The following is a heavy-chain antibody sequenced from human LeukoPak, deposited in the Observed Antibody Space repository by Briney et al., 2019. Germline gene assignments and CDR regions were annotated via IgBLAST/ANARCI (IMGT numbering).Heavy chain of an antibody. Sequence: GGSLRLSCAVSGFTFSSYWMSWVRQAPGKGLEWVANIKQDGSEKYYVDSVKGRFTISRDNAKNSLYLQMSSLRVEDTAVYYCTRDPRHFDSCGQGALVTVSS. CDR2: IKQDGSEK. J-gene: IGHJ5*01. V-gene: IGHV3-7*01. D-gene: IGHD6-6*01. CDR1: GFTFSSYW. CDR3: TRDPRHFDS.